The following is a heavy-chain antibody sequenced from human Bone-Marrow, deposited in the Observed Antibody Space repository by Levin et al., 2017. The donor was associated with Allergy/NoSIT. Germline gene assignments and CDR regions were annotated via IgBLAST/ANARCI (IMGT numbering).Heavy chain of an antibody. Sequence: PSETLSLTCAVYGGSFSGYYWSWIRQPPGKGLEWIGEINHSGSTNYNPSLKSRVTISVDTSKNQFSLKLSSVTAADTAVYYCATRFLRSNYYYYGMDVWGQGTTVTVSS. CDR3: ATRFLRSNYYYYGMDV. J-gene: IGHJ6*02. CDR2: INHSGST. V-gene: IGHV4-34*01. CDR1: GGSFSGYY. D-gene: IGHD3-3*01.